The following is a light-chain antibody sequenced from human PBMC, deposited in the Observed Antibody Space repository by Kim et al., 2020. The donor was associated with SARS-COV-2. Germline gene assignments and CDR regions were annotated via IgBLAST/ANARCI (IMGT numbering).Light chain of an antibody. CDR1: SSDIGHDNL. V-gene: IGLV2-8*01. CDR2: EVS. Sequence: GQSITISCTGTSSDIGHDNLVSWYQQHPGKAPKLMIYEVSKRPSGVPDRFSGSKSGNTASLTVSGLQAEDEADYYCSSYAGSNNVVFGGGTQLTVL. CDR3: SSYAGSNNVV. J-gene: IGLJ2*01.